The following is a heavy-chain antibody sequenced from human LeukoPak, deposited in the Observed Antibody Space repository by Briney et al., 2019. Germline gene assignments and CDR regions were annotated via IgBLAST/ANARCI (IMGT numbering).Heavy chain of an antibody. Sequence: ASVKVSCKASGYTFTGYYVHWVRQAPGQGLEWMGRINPNSGDTNYAQKFQGRVTMTRDTSKNQFSLKLSSVTAADTAVYYCAREELRSWSGDFGYWGQGTLVTVSS. CDR3: AREELRSWSGDFGY. V-gene: IGHV1-2*06. CDR2: INPNSGDT. CDR1: GYTFTGYY. D-gene: IGHD1-26*01. J-gene: IGHJ4*02.